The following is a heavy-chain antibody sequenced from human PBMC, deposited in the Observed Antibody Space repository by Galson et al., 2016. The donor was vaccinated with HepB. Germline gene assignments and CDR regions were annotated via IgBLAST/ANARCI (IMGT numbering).Heavy chain of an antibody. V-gene: IGHV4-4*02. J-gene: IGHJ6*02. CDR2: MYHSGGT. Sequence: EPLSLTCTVSGGSISSTNWWSWIRQPPGQGLEWIGEMYHSGGTYYNPSLKSRVSISVDKSKNQLSLNLSSVTAADTAVYYSARVPLYNYGMDVWGQGTTVTVAS. CDR1: GGSISSTNW. CDR3: ARVPLYNYGMDV.